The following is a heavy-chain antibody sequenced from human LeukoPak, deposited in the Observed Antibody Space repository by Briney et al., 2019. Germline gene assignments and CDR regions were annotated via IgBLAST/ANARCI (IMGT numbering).Heavy chain of an antibody. CDR2: INPDGDGM. CDR1: GFTFSRSW. J-gene: IGHJ4*02. Sequence: GGSLRLSCTASGFTFSRSWMNWIRQAPGRGLEWVANINPDGDGMRFVDSVKGRFTMSRDNAQSPLHLQMNSLRVEDTAFYYCAAWTDRGYSYWGQGVLVTVSS. CDR3: AAWTDRGYSY. D-gene: IGHD5-12*01. V-gene: IGHV3-7*01.